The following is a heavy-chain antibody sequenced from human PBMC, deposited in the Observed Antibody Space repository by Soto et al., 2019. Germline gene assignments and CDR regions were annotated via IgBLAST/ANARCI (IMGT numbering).Heavy chain of an antibody. CDR3: AKEADISGYYPDY. D-gene: IGHD3-22*01. CDR1: GFTFSSYA. V-gene: IGHV3-23*01. J-gene: IGHJ4*02. Sequence: GGSLRISCAASGFTFSSYAMSWVRQAPGKGLEWVSVISGSGGSTNYADSVKGRSTISRDNSKNTLHLQVNSLRGEDTAVYYCAKEADISGYYPDYWGQGTQVTVSS. CDR2: ISGSGGST.